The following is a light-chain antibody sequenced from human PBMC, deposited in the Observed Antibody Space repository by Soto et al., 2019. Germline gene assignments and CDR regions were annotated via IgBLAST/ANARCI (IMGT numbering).Light chain of an antibody. CDR2: DAS. CDR3: HSRA. J-gene: IGKJ5*01. V-gene: IGKV1-5*01. Sequence: IPLTQTPSTLSPSVGDEVTITCRASQTISRWLAWYQQKPGRAPKLLIYDASTLESGVPSRLSGSGYETEFTLTISRLQPDDFATYFCHSRAFGQGTRLEIK. CDR1: QTISRW.